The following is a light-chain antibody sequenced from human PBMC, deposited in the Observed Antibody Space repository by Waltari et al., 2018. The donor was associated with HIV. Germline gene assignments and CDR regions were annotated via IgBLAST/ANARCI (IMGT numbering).Light chain of an antibody. CDR3: ASWDDSLNGPV. CDR2: GKN. CDR1: TSTIGRTT. J-gene: IGLJ2*01. Sequence: QSVLTQPPSASGTPEQRVTISCSGSTSTIGRTTVTWFQQFPGTAPKVLIFGKNQRPSGVPARFSGSKSGTSASLAISGLQSEDEADYYCASWDDSLNGPVFGGGTKLTVV. V-gene: IGLV1-44*01.